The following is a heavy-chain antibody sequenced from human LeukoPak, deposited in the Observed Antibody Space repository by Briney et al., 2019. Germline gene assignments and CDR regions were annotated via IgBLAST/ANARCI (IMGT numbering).Heavy chain of an antibody. D-gene: IGHD3-3*01. CDR2: INPSGSST. CDR1: GYTFTSYY. V-gene: IGHV1-46*01. J-gene: IGHJ6*02. CDR3: ARCYDFWSGYCVGMDV. Sequence: ASVKVSCKASGYTFTSYYMHWVRQAPGQGLEWMGIINPSGSSTSYAQKFQGRVTMTRDTSTSTVYMELSSLRSEDTAVYYCARCYDFWSGYCVGMDVWGQGTTVTVSS.